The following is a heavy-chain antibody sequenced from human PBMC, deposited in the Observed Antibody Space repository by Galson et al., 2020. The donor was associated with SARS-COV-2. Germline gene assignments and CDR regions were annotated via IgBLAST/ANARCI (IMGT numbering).Heavy chain of an antibody. Sequence: GESLKISCEASGFTFSRYAMSWVRQAPGKGLEWVSSINGGGGSTYHADSVKGRFTISRDNSQNTLHLQMNSLRVEDTAVYYCAKDQGNDYGDQLDYWGQGTLVTGSS. J-gene: IGHJ4*02. V-gene: IGHV3-23*01. CDR3: AKDQGNDYGDQLDY. D-gene: IGHD4-17*01. CDR2: INGGGGST. CDR1: GFTFSRYA.